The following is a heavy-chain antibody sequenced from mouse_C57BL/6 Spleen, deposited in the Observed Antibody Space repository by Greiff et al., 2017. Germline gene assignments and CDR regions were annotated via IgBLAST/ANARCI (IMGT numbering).Heavy chain of an antibody. D-gene: IGHD1-1*01. CDR2: IDPSDSYT. CDR3: ARSPYYGSSWGFAY. Sequence: QVQLQQPGAELVMPGASVKLSCKASGYTFTSYWMHWVKQRPGQGLEWIGEIDPSDSYTNYNQKFKGKSTLTVDKSSSTAYMQLSSLTSEDSAVYYCARSPYYGSSWGFAYWGQGTLVTVSA. J-gene: IGHJ3*01. CDR1: GYTFTSYW. V-gene: IGHV1-69*01.